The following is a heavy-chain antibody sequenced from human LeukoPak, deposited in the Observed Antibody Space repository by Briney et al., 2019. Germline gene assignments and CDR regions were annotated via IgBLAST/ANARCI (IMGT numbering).Heavy chain of an antibody. D-gene: IGHD2-8*01. CDR1: GFTFSSYG. V-gene: IGHV3-33*01. J-gene: IGHJ2*01. CDR3: ATNPTGAVWYFDH. CDR2: IWYDGSKK. Sequence: PGGSLRLSCAASGFTFSSYGMHWVRQAPGKGLEWVAVIWYDGSKKYYADSVKGRFTVSRDNSKNTLYVQMNSLRAEDTAVYYCATNPTGAVWYFDHWGRGTLVTVSS.